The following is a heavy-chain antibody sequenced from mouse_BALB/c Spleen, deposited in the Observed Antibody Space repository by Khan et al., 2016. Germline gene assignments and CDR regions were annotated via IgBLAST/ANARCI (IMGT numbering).Heavy chain of an antibody. CDR1: GFDFSRYW. J-gene: IGHJ4*01. D-gene: IGHD1-1*01. CDR3: ARLSYYGTVDY. V-gene: IGHV4-1*02. Sequence: EVKLLESGGGLVQPGGSLKLSCAASGFDFSRYWMSWVRQAPGKGLEWIGEINPDSSTTNYTPSFKEQFIISRDNSTNTLYLQMSKVRSEDTALYDCARLSYYGTVDYWGQGTSVTVSS. CDR2: INPDSSTT.